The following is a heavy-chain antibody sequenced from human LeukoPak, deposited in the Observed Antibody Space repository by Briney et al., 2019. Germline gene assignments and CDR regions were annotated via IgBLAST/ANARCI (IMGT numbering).Heavy chain of an antibody. CDR3: ARQSSSFDY. V-gene: IGHV4-39*01. CDR2: IYYSGST. J-gene: IGHJ4*02. CDR1: GGSISSSSYY. Sequence: SETLSLTCTVSGGSISSSSYYWGWIRQPPGKGLEWIGSIYYSGSTYYNPSLKSRVTISVDTSKNQFSLKLSSVTAADTAVYYCARQSSSFDYWGQGTLVTVSS. D-gene: IGHD6-13*01.